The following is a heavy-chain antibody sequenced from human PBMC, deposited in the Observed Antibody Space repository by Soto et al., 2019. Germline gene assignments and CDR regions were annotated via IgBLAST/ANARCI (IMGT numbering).Heavy chain of an antibody. D-gene: IGHD1-1*01. Sequence: QITLKGSGPTLVKPTQTLTLTCTLSGISLSTSGVGLGWIRQTPGKTLEWLALVYWNDDKHYSPSLKSRLTITKDTYKNQAILTMTNMDPVDTATYYCARGLATLPVFAFDIWGQGTVVTVSS. CDR1: GISLSTSGVG. J-gene: IGHJ3*02. CDR2: VYWNDDK. V-gene: IGHV2-5*01. CDR3: ARGLATLPVFAFDI.